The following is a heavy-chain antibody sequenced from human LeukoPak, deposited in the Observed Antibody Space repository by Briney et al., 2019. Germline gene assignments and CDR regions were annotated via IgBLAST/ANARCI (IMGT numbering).Heavy chain of an antibody. CDR3: AREPPYYYDSSGGLYYYYYYMDV. J-gene: IGHJ6*03. V-gene: IGHV1-46*01. D-gene: IGHD3-22*01. Sequence: ASVKVSCKASGYTFTSYYMHWVRQAPGQGLEWMGIINPSGGSTSYAQKFQGRVTMTRDMSTSTVYMELSSLRSEDTAVYYCAREPPYYYDSSGGLYYYYYYMDVWGKGTTVTVSS. CDR1: GYTFTSYY. CDR2: INPSGGST.